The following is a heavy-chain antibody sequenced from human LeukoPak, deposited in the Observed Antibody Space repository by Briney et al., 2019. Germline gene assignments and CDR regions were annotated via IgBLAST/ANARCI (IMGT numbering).Heavy chain of an antibody. CDR1: GGSISSSSYY. D-gene: IGHD6-13*01. V-gene: IGHV4-39*07. CDR2: IYYSGST. CDR3: VRGGYIAAAGSFDY. J-gene: IGHJ4*02. Sequence: SETLSLTCTVSGGSISSSSYYWGWIRQPPGKGLEWIGSIYYSGSTNYNPSLKSRATISVDTSKNQFSLKLSSVTAADTAVYYCVRGGYIAAAGSFDYWGQGTLVTVSS.